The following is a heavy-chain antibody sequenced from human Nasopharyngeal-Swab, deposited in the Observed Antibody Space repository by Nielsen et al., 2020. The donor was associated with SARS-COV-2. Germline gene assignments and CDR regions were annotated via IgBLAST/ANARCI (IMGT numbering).Heavy chain of an antibody. CDR3: ASGIAVAARGWFDP. V-gene: IGHV1-3*01. J-gene: IGHJ5*02. CDR2: INAGNGNT. Sequence: ASVKASCKASGYTFTSYAMHCVRQAPGQRLEWMGWINAGNGNTKYSQKFQGRVTITRDTSASTAYMELSSLRSEDTAVYYCASGIAVAARGWFDPWGQGTLVTVSS. CDR1: GYTFTSYA. D-gene: IGHD6-19*01.